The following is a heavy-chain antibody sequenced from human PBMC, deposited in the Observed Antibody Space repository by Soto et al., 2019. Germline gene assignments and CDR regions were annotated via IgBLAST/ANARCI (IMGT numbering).Heavy chain of an antibody. CDR3: ARDLVYYGVRGGVINWFDS. V-gene: IGHV3-21*01. CDR1: GFTFSSYS. CDR2: IDSSSSYI. D-gene: IGHD3-10*01. J-gene: IGHJ5*01. Sequence: EVQLVESGGGLVKPGGSLTLSCAASGFTFSSYSLNWVRQAPGKGLEWVSSIDSSSSYIYYGDSVKGRFAISRGNAESSLSLQVNSLRAGDTAVYYCARDLVYYGVRGGVINWFDSWGQGTLVSVSS.